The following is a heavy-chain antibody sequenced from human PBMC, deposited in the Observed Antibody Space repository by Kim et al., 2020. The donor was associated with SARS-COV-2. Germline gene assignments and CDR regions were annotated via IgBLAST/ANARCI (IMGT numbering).Heavy chain of an antibody. J-gene: IGHJ4*02. CDR2: IYYSGST. D-gene: IGHD3-22*01. Sequence: SETLSLTCTVSGGSVSSGSYYWSWIRQPPGKGLEWIGYIYYSGSTNYNPSLKSRVTITVDTSKNQFSLKLSTVTAADTAVYYCARLPYYYDSSGYYYYFDYWGQGTLVTVSS. CDR1: GGSVSSGSYY. CDR3: ARLPYYYDSSGYYYYFDY. V-gene: IGHV4-61*01.